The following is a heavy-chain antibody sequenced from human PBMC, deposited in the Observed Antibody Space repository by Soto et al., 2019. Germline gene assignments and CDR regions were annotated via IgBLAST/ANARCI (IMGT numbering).Heavy chain of an antibody. CDR2: IWHDGTNK. CDR1: GFTFSDYA. J-gene: IGHJ4*02. V-gene: IGHV3-33*01. Sequence: QEQLVESGGGVVQPGRSLRLSCAASGFTFSDYAMHWVRQAPRKGLEWVAVIWHDGTNKYYAASVKGRFTISRDNSKNTLYLQMHSLRAEDTAVYYCARPAIWVTTFDYWGQGTVVTVSS. D-gene: IGHD4-17*01. CDR3: ARPAIWVTTFDY.